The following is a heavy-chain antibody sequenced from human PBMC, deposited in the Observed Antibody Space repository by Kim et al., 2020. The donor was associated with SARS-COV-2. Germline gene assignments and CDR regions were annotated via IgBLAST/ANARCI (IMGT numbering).Heavy chain of an antibody. V-gene: IGHV3-11*01. Sequence: GGSLRLFCAASGFTFSHYYMTWIRQAPGKGLVWVSYIIGGGRTTSYADSVKGRFTISRDNAQNTLHLQLNSLRAEDTAVYYCARGHFPLYCHYCG. CDR1: GFTFSHYY. CDR2: IIGGGRTT. J-gene: IGHJ4*01. CDR3: ARGHFPLYCHY.